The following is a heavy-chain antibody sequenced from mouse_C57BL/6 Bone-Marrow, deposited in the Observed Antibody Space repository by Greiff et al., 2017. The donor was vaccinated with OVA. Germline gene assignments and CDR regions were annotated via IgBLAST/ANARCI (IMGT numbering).Heavy chain of an antibody. CDR1: GFTFSSYA. Sequence: EVMLVESGGGLVKPGWSLKLSCAASGFTFSSYAMSWVRQTPEKRLEWVATISDGGSYTYYPDNVKGRFTISRDNAKNNLYLQMSHLKSEDTAMYYCARRAYYAMDYWGQGTSVTVSS. V-gene: IGHV5-4*03. D-gene: IGHD3-3*01. CDR3: ARRAYYAMDY. CDR2: ISDGGSYT. J-gene: IGHJ4*01.